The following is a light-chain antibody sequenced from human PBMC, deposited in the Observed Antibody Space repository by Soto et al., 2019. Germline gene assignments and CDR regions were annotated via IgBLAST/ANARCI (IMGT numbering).Light chain of an antibody. Sequence: IQMTQSPSSLSASVGDRVTITCQASQDISKNLNWYQQKPGKAPKLLIYDASSLQTGVPSRFSGSGTATHFTFTSSRLQPEDIATYYCQQYDNLLPITFGQGTRLEIK. CDR3: QQYDNLLPIT. CDR2: DAS. CDR1: QDISKN. V-gene: IGKV1-33*01. J-gene: IGKJ5*01.